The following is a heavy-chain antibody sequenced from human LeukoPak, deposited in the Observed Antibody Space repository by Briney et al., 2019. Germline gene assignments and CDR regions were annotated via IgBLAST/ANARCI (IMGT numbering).Heavy chain of an antibody. J-gene: IGHJ4*02. CDR1: GYTFTGYY. D-gene: IGHD6-19*01. V-gene: IGHV1-2*06. CDR2: INPNSGGT. Sequence: VASVKVTCKASGYTFTGYYMHWVRQAPGQGLEWMGRINPNSGGTNYAQKFQGRVTMTSDTSISTAYMELRRLPSDDTAVYYSARDFGGSGCHDYWAQGTLVTVSS. CDR3: ARDFGGSGCHDY.